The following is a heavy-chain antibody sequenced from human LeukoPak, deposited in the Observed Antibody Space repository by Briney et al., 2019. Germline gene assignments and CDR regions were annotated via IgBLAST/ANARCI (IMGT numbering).Heavy chain of an antibody. D-gene: IGHD6-13*01. J-gene: IGHJ4*02. CDR2: INPSGGST. CDR3: ARAGRQQLVTDPFDY. Sequence: ASVKVSCKASGYTFTSYYMHWVRQAPGQGLEWMGIINPSGGSTSYAQKFQGRVTMTRDTSISTAYMELSRLRSDDTAVYYCARAGRQQLVTDPFDYWGQGTLVTVSS. CDR1: GYTFTSYY. V-gene: IGHV1-46*01.